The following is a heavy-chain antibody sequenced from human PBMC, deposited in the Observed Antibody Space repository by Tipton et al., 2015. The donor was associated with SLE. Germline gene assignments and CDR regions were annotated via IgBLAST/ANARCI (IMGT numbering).Heavy chain of an antibody. CDR3: ASGGSWYFDL. Sequence: TLSLTCTVSGGSISSSSYYWGWIRQPPGKGLEWIGEINHSGSTNYNPSLKSRVTISVDTSKNQFSLKLSSVTAADTAVYYCASGGSWYFDLWGRGTLVTVSS. J-gene: IGHJ2*01. CDR1: GGSISSSSYY. CDR2: INHSGST. V-gene: IGHV4-39*07. D-gene: IGHD3-10*01.